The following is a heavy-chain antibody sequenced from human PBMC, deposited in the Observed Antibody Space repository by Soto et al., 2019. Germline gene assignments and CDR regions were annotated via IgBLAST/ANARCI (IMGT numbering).Heavy chain of an antibody. D-gene: IGHD2-15*01. CDR1: GYSVSSSEYY. CDR2: MFYSGLT. CDR3: APLTVSLSGPYGIHV. J-gene: IGHJ6*02. V-gene: IGHV4-39*01. Sequence: SETLSLTCSVSGYSVSSSEYYWAWIRQPPGKGLEWIGSMFYSGLTYYNPSLKSRVTLSVDTSKNQFSVRLNSVTATDTAVYYCAPLTVSLSGPYGIHVWGQGTTVTVSS.